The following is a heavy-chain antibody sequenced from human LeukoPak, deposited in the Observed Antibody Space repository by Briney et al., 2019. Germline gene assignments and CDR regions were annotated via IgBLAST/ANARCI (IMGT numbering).Heavy chain of an antibody. J-gene: IGHJ4*02. D-gene: IGHD3-22*01. CDR1: GFTFSSYG. V-gene: IGHV3-33*01. CDR3: ARDGNYYYDSSGYYQY. CDR2: IWYDGSNK. Sequence: GGSLRLSCAASGFTFSSYGMHWVRQAPGKGLEWVAVIWYDGSNKYYADSVKGRFTISRDNSKNKLYLQMNSVRAEDTAVYYCARDGNYYYDSSGYYQYWGQGTLVTVSS.